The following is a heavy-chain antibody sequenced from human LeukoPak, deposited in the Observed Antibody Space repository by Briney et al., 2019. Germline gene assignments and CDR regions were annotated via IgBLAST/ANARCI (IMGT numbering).Heavy chain of an antibody. CDR2: ISISGSTI. D-gene: IGHD6-6*01. V-gene: IGHV3-11*01. CDR1: EFTFTDYF. Sequence: GGSLRLSCAASEFTFTDYFMNWIRQAPGKGLEWVSSISISGSTIYYADSVKGRFTISRDNAKNSLYLQMNSLRAEDTAVYYCARSSDSSSLQYFQHWGQGTLVTVSS. CDR3: ARSSDSSSLQYFQH. J-gene: IGHJ1*01.